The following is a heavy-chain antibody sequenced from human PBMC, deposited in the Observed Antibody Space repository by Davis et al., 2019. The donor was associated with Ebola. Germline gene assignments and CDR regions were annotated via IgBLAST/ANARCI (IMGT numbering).Heavy chain of an antibody. J-gene: IGHJ6*02. CDR3: SRDVEDSAIISYGLDA. Sequence: GESLKISCAASEFTFSSYGMTWVRQAPGKGLEWVSSISAGGTAPYNADSVKGRFTISRDNAKNSLYLQMNSLRDEDTAVYYCSRDVEDSAIISYGLDAWGQGTTVTVSS. CDR2: ISAGGTAP. D-gene: IGHD5-12*01. CDR1: EFTFSSYG. V-gene: IGHV3-48*02.